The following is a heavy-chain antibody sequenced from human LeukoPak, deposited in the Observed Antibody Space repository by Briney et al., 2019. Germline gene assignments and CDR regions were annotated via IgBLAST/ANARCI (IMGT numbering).Heavy chain of an antibody. CDR1: GFTFSSYW. D-gene: IGHD1-26*01. CDR2: IKQDGSEK. J-gene: IGHJ4*02. CDR3: ARGGSGSYFDY. Sequence: GGSLRLSCAASGFTFSSYWMSWVRQAPGKGLEWVAIIKQDGSEKYYVDSVKGRFTISRDNAKNSLYLQMNSLRAEDTAVYYCARGGSGSYFDYWGQGTLVIVSS. V-gene: IGHV3-7*01.